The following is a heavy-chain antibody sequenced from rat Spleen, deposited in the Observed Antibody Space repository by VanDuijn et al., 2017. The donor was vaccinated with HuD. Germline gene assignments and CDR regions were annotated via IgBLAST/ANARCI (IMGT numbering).Heavy chain of an antibody. J-gene: IGHJ2*01. CDR3: ARRPGDFDC. D-gene: IGHD1-4*01. Sequence: EVQLVESGGGLVQPGRSLKLSCAASGFTFSNYGMAWVRQTPTKGLEWVATISYDGGSTDYRDSVKGRFTISRDNAKGTLYLQMDSLRSEDTATYYCARRPGDFDCWGQGVMVTVSS. V-gene: IGHV5-29*01. CDR2: ISYDGGST. CDR1: GFTFSNYG.